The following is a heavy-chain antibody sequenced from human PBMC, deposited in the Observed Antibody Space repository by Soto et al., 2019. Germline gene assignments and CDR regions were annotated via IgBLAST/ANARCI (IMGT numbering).Heavy chain of an antibody. V-gene: IGHV3-23*01. CDR2: ITNSGAYK. D-gene: IGHD3-16*02. Sequence: EVQLLESGGGLVQPGGSLRLSCAASGFTFSGYAMSWVRQTPGKGLEWVSAITNSGAYKYDADSVTGRFTISRDNSKNMLYLEMNSLRAEDTAVYYCAKTPGGSYRYTGGPDYWGQGTLVTVSS. CDR3: AKTPGGSYRYTGGPDY. CDR1: GFTFSGYA. J-gene: IGHJ4*02.